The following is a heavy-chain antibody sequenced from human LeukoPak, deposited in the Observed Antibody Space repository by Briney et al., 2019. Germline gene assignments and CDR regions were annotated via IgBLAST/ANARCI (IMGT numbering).Heavy chain of an antibody. D-gene: IGHD3-3*01. V-gene: IGHV3-23*01. CDR3: AKDADLGYDFWSGYFSFDY. CDR2: ISGSGGST. CDR1: GFIFSSYA. J-gene: IGHJ4*02. Sequence: GGSLRLSCAASGFIFSSYAMSWVRQAPGKGLEWVSAISGSGGSTYYADSVKGRFTISRDNSKNTLYLQMNSLRAEDTAVYYCAKDADLGYDFWSGYFSFDYWGQGTLVTVSS.